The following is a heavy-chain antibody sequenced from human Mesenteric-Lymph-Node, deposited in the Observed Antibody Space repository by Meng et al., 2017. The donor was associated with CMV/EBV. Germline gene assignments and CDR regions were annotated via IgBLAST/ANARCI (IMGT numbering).Heavy chain of an antibody. CDR1: GDSISSSSQSHY. CDR2: SYYNGNT. Sequence: PGDSISSSSQSHYWGWIRQPPGKGLELIATSYYNGNTYYNPSLRSRVSISVDTSKNEFSLKLRSVTAADTAVYYCAGDISRAWFYYWGQGTLVTVSS. CDR3: AGDISRAWFYY. V-gene: IGHV4-39*02. D-gene: IGHD3-3*02. J-gene: IGHJ4*02.